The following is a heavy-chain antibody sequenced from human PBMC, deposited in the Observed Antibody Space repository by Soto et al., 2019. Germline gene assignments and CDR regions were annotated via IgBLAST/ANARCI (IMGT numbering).Heavy chain of an antibody. CDR2: VYYSVST. V-gene: IGHV4-39*02. CDR1: GDSLSSRNYY. Sequence: SETLSLTCTFSGDSLSSRNYYLGWIRQPPGKGLEWIGSVYYSVSTYYNPSLKSRVTISVDTSKNQLSLKLSSVTAADTAVYYCVRGSAPQAWGQGTLVTVSS. J-gene: IGHJ5*02. CDR3: VRGSAPQA.